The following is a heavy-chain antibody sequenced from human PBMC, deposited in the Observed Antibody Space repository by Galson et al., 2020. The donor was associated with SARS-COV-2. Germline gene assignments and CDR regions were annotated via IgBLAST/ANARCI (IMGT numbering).Heavy chain of an antibody. D-gene: IGHD5-18*01. CDR2: ISSSSSTI. V-gene: IGHV3-48*02. CDR3: ARGAPRYSYAQQGLDY. Sequence: GGSLRLSCAASGFTFSSYSINWVRQAPGKGLEWVSYISSSSSTIYYADSVKGRFTISRDNAKNSLYLQMNSLRDEDTAVYYCARGAPRYSYAQQGLDYWGQGTLVTVSS. J-gene: IGHJ4*02. CDR1: GFTFSSYS.